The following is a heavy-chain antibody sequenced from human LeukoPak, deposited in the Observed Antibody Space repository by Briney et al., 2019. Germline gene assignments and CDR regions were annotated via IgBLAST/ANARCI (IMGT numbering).Heavy chain of an antibody. Sequence: GASVKVSCKASGGTFSSYAISWVRQAPGQGLEWMGGIIPIFGTANYAQKFQGRVTITADKSTSTAYMELSSLRSEDTAVYYCARAVYRNYDFWSGEYYYYYMDVWGKGTTVTVSS. CDR3: ARAVYRNYDFWSGEYYYYYMDV. V-gene: IGHV1-69*06. J-gene: IGHJ6*03. CDR1: GGTFSSYA. CDR2: IIPIFGTA. D-gene: IGHD3-3*01.